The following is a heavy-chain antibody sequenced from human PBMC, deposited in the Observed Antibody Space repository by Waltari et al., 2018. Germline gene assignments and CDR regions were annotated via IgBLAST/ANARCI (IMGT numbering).Heavy chain of an antibody. V-gene: IGHV4-34*01. Sequence: QVQLQQWGAGLLKPSETLSLTCAVYGGSFSGYYWSWIRQPPGKGLEWIGEINHSGSTNYNPSLKSRVTISVDTSKNQFSLKLSSVTAADTAVYYCAREEMATTPIVAFDIWGQGTMVTVSS. CDR2: INHSGST. CDR3: AREEMATTPIVAFDI. J-gene: IGHJ3*02. D-gene: IGHD5-12*01. CDR1: GGSFSGYY.